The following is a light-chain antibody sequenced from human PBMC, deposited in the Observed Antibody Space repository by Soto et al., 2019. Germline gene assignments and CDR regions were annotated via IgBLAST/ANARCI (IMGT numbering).Light chain of an antibody. CDR1: QVITND. J-gene: IGKJ2*01. CDR3: QESYSTPMYT. V-gene: IGKV1-39*01. CDR2: AAY. Sequence: DIQMTQSPSSLSASIGDRVTITCRSSQVITNDLGWYQQKPGKAPKLLIYAAYILHSGVPSRFSGSGSGTDFTLTISSLQPEDFATYYCQESYSTPMYTFGQGTKLEI.